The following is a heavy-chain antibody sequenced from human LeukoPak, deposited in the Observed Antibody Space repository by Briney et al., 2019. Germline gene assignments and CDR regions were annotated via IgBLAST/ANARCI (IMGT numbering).Heavy chain of an antibody. Sequence: PGGSPRLSCAASGFTFSSYSMNWVRQAPGKGLEWVSSISSSSSYIYYADSVKGRFTISRDNSKNTLYLQMNSLRAEDTAVYYCAKDLGYCSSTSCSAGMDVWGQGTTVTVSS. J-gene: IGHJ6*02. CDR3: AKDLGYCSSTSCSAGMDV. CDR2: ISSSSSYI. V-gene: IGHV3-21*01. CDR1: GFTFSSYS. D-gene: IGHD2-2*01.